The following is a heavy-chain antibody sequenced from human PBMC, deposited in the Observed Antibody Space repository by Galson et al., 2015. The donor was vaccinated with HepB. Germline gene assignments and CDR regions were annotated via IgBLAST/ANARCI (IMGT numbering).Heavy chain of an antibody. CDR1: GFTFSRYA. CDR2: ISYDGSNE. D-gene: IGHD6-6*01. Sequence: SLRLSCAASGFTFSRYAMHWVRQAPGKGLEWVAIISYDGSNENYADSVRGRFTISRDNSRDTLYVQMDSLKTEDTAVYYCAKRDVAYRSSSGGFDYWGQEPWSPSSQ. CDR3: AKRDVAYRSSSGGFDY. V-gene: IGHV3-30*18. J-gene: IGHJ4*01.